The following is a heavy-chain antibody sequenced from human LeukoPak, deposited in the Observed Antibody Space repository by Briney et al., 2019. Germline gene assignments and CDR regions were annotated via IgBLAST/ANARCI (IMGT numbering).Heavy chain of an antibody. D-gene: IGHD2-2*03. J-gene: IGHJ3*02. CDR3: ARDMDIVVVPADIDAFDI. CDR1: GGTFSSYT. Sequence: SVKISCKASGGTFSSYTISWVRQAPGQGLEWMGRIIPILGIANYAQKFQGRVTITADKSTSTAYMELSSLRSEDTAVYYCARDMDIVVVPADIDAFDIWGQGTMVTVSS. CDR2: IIPILGIA. V-gene: IGHV1-69*04.